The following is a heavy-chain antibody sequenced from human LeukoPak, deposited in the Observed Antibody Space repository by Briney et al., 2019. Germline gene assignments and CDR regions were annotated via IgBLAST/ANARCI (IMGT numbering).Heavy chain of an antibody. CDR3: ARGYYYDSSGYYYWNEFDY. J-gene: IGHJ4*02. Sequence: GASVKVSCKASGGTFSSYAISWVRQAPGQGLEWMGGIIPIFGTANYAQKFRGRVTITADESTSTAYMELSSLRSEDTAVYYCARGYYYDSSGYYYWNEFDYWGQGTLVTVSS. CDR1: GGTFSSYA. V-gene: IGHV1-69*13. CDR2: IIPIFGTA. D-gene: IGHD3-22*01.